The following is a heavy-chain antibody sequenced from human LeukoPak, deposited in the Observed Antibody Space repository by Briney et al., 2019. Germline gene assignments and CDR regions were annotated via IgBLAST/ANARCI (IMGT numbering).Heavy chain of an antibody. CDR1: GYTFTNYY. CDR3: ARIRDGYNDAYDI. Sequence: ASVKVSCKASGYTFTNYYMHWVRQAPGQGLEWMGLINPGGGNTNYAQNFQGRVTMTRDTSTSTVYMELSSLRSEDTAIYYCARIRDGYNDAYDIWGQGTVVTVPS. J-gene: IGHJ3*02. V-gene: IGHV1-46*01. D-gene: IGHD5-24*01. CDR2: INPGGGNT.